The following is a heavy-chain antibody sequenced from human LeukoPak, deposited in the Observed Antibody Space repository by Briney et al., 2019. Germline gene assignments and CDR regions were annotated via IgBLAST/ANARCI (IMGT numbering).Heavy chain of an antibody. J-gene: IGHJ4*02. V-gene: IGHV4-39*07. CDR2: VYYSGTT. D-gene: IGHD3-10*01. Sequence: PSETLSLTCSVSGDSISLSFYYWGWIRQPPGKALEWIGSVYYSGTTSYNPSLKSRVTISVDMSKNHFSLKLSSVTAADTAVYYCARDADYYGSELNFDYWGQGTLVTVSS. CDR1: GDSISLSFYY. CDR3: ARDADYYGSELNFDY.